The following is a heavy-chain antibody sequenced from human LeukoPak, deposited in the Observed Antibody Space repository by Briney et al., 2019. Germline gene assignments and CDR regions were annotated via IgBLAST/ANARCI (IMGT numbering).Heavy chain of an antibody. Sequence: GSLRLSCAASGFTFSSYWMSWVRQAPGKGLEWVANIKQDGSEKYYVDSVKGRFTISRDNAKNSLYLQMNSLRVEDTAVYYCARGHHIVVVTAPNYFDYWGQGTLVTVSS. CDR1: GFTFSSYW. J-gene: IGHJ4*02. D-gene: IGHD2-21*02. V-gene: IGHV3-7*01. CDR2: IKQDGSEK. CDR3: ARGHHIVVVTAPNYFDY.